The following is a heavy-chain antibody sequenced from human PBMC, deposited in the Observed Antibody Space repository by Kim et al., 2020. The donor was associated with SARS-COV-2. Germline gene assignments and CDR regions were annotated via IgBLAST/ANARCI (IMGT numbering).Heavy chain of an antibody. J-gene: IGHJ4*02. V-gene: IGHV1-46*01. CDR3: TRGLDGSGSYSLYFDY. D-gene: IGHD3-10*01. Sequence: KIQGRVTMTRDTSTSTVYMELSSLRSEDTAVYCCTRGLDGSGSYSLYFDYWGQGTLVTVSS.